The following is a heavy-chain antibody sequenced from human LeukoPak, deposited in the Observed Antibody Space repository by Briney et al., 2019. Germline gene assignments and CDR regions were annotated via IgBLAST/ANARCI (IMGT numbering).Heavy chain of an antibody. J-gene: IGHJ4*02. CDR1: GFTFSSYW. Sequence: GGSLRLSCAASGFTFSSYWMSWVRQAPGKGLEWVANIKQDGSEKYYVDSVKGRFTISRDNAKNSLYLQMNSLRAEDTAVYYCARDIWYYYGSGRFDYWGQGTLVTVSS. V-gene: IGHV3-7*01. CDR2: IKQDGSEK. CDR3: ARDIWYYYGSGRFDY. D-gene: IGHD3-10*01.